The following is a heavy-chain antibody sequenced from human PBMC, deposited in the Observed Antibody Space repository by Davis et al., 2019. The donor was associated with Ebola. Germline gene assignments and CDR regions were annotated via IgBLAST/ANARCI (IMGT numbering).Heavy chain of an antibody. Sequence: GESLKISCAASGFIFNNFGMHWVRQAPGKGLEWVAVIWHDGRYKYYGDSVKGRFTISRENSKNTLYLQMNSLRAEDTAVYYCAREGTGGGDWDFVVWGQGTLVTVSS. CDR3: AREGTGGGDWDFVV. CDR2: IWHDGRYK. D-gene: IGHD2-21*02. J-gene: IGHJ4*02. V-gene: IGHV3-33*01. CDR1: GFIFNNFG.